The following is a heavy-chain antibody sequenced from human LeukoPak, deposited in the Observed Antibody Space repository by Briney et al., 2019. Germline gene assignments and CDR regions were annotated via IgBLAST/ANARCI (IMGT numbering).Heavy chain of an antibody. V-gene: IGHV1-2*02. J-gene: IGHJ4*02. D-gene: IGHD3-22*01. CDR3: ASIGVKPVVITTLTIPSDYFDY. Sequence: ASVKVSCKASGYTFTGYYMYWVRQAPGQGLEWMGWINPNSGGTNYAQKFQGRVTMTRDTSISTAYMELSRLRSDDTAVYYCASIGVKPVVITTLTIPSDYFDYWGQGTLVTVSS. CDR1: GYTFTGYY. CDR2: INPNSGGT.